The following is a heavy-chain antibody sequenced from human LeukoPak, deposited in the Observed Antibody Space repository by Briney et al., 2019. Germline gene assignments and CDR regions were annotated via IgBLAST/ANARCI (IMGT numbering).Heavy chain of an antibody. CDR1: GGSMSSYY. Sequence: SETLSLTCSVSGGSMSSYYWSWIRQPPGKGLEWIGYIYYSGSTNYNPSLKSRVTISVDTSKNQFSLKLSSVTAADTAVYYCARENNWNGYYCYYYMDVWGKGTTVTVSS. CDR2: IYYSGST. CDR3: ARENNWNGYYCYYYMDV. D-gene: IGHD1-20*01. J-gene: IGHJ6*03. V-gene: IGHV4-59*01.